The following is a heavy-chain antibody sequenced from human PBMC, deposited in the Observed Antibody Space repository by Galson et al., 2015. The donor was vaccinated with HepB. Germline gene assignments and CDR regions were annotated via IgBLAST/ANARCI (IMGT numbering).Heavy chain of an antibody. J-gene: IGHJ6*03. CDR2: ISGSGGST. CDR1: GFTFSSYA. V-gene: IGHV3-23*01. CDR3: AKPYCSSTSCQSLYYYYYMDV. Sequence: SLRLSCAASGFTFSSYAMSWVRQAPGKGLEWVSAISGSGGSTCYADSVKGRFTISRDNSKNTLYLQMNSLRAEDTAVYYCAKPYCSSTSCQSLYYYYYMDVWGKGTTVTVSS. D-gene: IGHD2-2*01.